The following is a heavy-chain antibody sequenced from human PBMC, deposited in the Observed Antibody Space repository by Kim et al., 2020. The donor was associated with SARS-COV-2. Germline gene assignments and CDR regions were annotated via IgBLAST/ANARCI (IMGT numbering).Heavy chain of an antibody. J-gene: IGHJ5*02. CDR1: GGSISSSSYY. Sequence: SETLSLTCTVSGGSISSSSYYWGWIRQPPGKGLEWIGSIYYSGSTYYNPSLKSRVTISVDTSKNQFSLKLSSVTAADTAVYYCARGLITIFGVVIYSGCWFYPWGQRTLRTVSS. CDR2: IYYSGST. CDR3: ARGLITIFGVVIYSGCWFYP. V-gene: IGHV4-39*01. D-gene: IGHD3-3*01.